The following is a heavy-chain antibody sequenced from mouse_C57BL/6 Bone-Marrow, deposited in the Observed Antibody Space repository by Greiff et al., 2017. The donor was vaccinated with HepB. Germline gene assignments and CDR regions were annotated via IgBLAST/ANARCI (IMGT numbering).Heavy chain of an antibody. J-gene: IGHJ2*01. CDR2: IRNKANNHAT. D-gene: IGHD1-1*01. CDR3: TSTTVVANPYYFDY. CDR1: GFTFSDAW. V-gene: IGHV6-6*01. Sequence: DVKLQESGGGLVQPGGSMKLSCAASGFTFSDAWMDWVRQSPEKGLEWVAEIRNKANNHATYYAESVKGRFTISRDDSKSSVYLQMNSLRAEDTGIYYCTSTTVVANPYYFDYWGQGTTLTVSS.